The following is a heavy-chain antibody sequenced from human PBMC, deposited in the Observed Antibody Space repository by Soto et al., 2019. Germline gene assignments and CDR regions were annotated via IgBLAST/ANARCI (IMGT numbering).Heavy chain of an antibody. CDR2: INPNSGGT. J-gene: IGHJ6*02. V-gene: IGHV1-2*04. CDR3: ARGSGSYPPYGMDV. Sequence: ASVKVSCKASGYTFTGYYMHWVRQAPGQGLEWMGWINPNSGGTNYAQKFQGWVTMTRDTSISTAYMELSRLRSDDTAVYYCARGSGSYPPYGMDVWGQGTTVTVSS. CDR1: GYTFTGYY. D-gene: IGHD3-10*01.